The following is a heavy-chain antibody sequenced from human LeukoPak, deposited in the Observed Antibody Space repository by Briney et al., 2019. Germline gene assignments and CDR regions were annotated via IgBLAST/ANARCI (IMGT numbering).Heavy chain of an antibody. J-gene: IGHJ6*03. CDR3: ARVNGVAVAGTYYYYYMDV. V-gene: IGHV4-30-2*01. D-gene: IGHD6-19*01. CDR1: GGSISSAAYS. Sequence: SETLSLTCAVPGGSISSAAYSSSCTRQPPGKGLEWTGYIYQRGSTYYNPSLKSRVTISVDRSKNQFSLKLSSVTAADTAVYYCARVNGVAVAGTYYYYYMDVWGKGTTVAVSS. CDR2: IYQRGST.